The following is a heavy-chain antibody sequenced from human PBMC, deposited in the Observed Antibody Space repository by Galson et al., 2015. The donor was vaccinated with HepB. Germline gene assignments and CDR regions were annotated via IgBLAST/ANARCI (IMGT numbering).Heavy chain of an antibody. V-gene: IGHV1-18*04. J-gene: IGHJ3*02. CDR2: ISAYNGNT. CDR1: GYTFTSYG. D-gene: IGHD4-17*01. Sequence: SVKVSCKASGYTFTSYGISWVRQAPGQGLEWMGWISAYNGNTNYAQKLQGRVTMTTDTSTSTAYMELRSLRSDDTAVYYCARDFGDYWGQGTLVTVSSGSAFDIWGQGTMVTVSS. CDR3: ARDFGDYWGQGTLVTVSSGSAFDI.